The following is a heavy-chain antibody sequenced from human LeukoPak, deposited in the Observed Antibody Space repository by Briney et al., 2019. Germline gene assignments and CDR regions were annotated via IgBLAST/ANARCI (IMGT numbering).Heavy chain of an antibody. CDR1: GFTFSSYW. Sequence: GGSLRLSCSASGFTFSSYWMSWVRQVPGKGLEWVANVDQDGSEEYYVDSVKGRFTISRDNAKNSLYLQMNSLRAEDTAVYYCARDRGYFYWGQGTLVTVSS. CDR2: VDQDGSEE. V-gene: IGHV3-7*01. CDR3: ARDRGYFY. D-gene: IGHD5-18*01. J-gene: IGHJ4*02.